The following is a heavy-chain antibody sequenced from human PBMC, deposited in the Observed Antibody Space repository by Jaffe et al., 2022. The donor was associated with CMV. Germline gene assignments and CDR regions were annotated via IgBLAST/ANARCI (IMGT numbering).Heavy chain of an antibody. CDR2: IYYSGST. CDR3: ARQGYYYDSSGYFY. D-gene: IGHD3-22*01. CDR1: GGSISSSSYY. J-gene: IGHJ4*02. V-gene: IGHV4-39*01. Sequence: QLQLQESGPGLVKPSETLSLTCTVSGGSISSSSYYWGWIRQPPGKGLEWIGSIYYSGSTYYNPSLKSRVTISVDTSKNQFSLKLSSVTAADTAVYYCARQGYYYDSSGYFYWGQGTLVTVSS.